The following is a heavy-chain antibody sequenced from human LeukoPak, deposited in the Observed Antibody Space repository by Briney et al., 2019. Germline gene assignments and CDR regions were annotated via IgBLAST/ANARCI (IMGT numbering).Heavy chain of an antibody. Sequence: SETLSLTCTVSGGSISSSSYYWGWIRQPPGKGLEWIGSIYYSGSTYYNPSLKSRVTISVDTSKNQFSLKLSSVTAADMAVYYCARHGLILTGYFYWGQGTLVTVSS. J-gene: IGHJ4*02. D-gene: IGHD3-9*01. CDR3: ARHGLILTGYFY. V-gene: IGHV4-39*01. CDR2: IYYSGST. CDR1: GGSISSSSYY.